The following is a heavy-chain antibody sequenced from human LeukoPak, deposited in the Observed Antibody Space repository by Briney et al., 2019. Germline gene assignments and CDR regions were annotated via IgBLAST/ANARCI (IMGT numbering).Heavy chain of an antibody. CDR3: ASLGYYDILTGSSTYAFDI. CDR1: GGSISSSNW. V-gene: IGHV4-4*02. D-gene: IGHD3-9*01. Sequence: PSETLSLTCAVPGGSISSSNWWSWVRQPPGKGLEWIGEIYHSGSTNYNPSLKSRVTISVDKSKNQFSLKLSSVTAADTAVYYCASLGYYDILTGSSTYAFDIWGQGTMVTVSS. CDR2: IYHSGST. J-gene: IGHJ3*02.